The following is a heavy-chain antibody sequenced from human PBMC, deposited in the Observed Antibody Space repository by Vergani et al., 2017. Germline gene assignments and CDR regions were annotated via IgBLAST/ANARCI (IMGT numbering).Heavy chain of an antibody. Sequence: EVQLVESGGGLVQPGGSLRLSCAASGFTFSSYAMSWVRQAPGKGLEWVSAISGSGGSTYYADSVKGRFTISRDNSKNTLYLQMNSLRAEDTAVYYCAKANNYYDSSYTGYFDYWGQGTLVTVSS. D-gene: IGHD3-22*01. V-gene: IGHV3-23*04. CDR3: AKANNYYDSSYTGYFDY. CDR1: GFTFSSYA. J-gene: IGHJ4*02. CDR2: ISGSGGST.